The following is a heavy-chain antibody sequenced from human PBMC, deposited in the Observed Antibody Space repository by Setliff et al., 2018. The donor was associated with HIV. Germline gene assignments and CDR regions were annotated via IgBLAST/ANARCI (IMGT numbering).Heavy chain of an antibody. D-gene: IGHD2-8*02. CDR3: ARVSSTYWYSIFRNYFYHIDV. CDR2: INHSGRT. J-gene: IGHJ6*03. V-gene: IGHV4-34*01. Sequence: PSETLSLTCAVYGGSLSAYYWSWIRQSPGKGLEWIGEINHSGRTKNSPSLRSLVSISVDTSKTQFSLKLSSVTAADTAVYDCARVSSTYWYSIFRNYFYHIDVWGKGTTVTVSS. CDR1: GGSLSAYY.